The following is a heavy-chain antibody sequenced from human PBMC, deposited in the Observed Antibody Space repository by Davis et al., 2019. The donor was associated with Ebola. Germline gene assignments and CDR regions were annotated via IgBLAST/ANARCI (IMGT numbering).Heavy chain of an antibody. Sequence: MPGGSLRLSCAASGFTFSPYWMFWVRQPPGKGLEWIGEIYHSGSTKYNPSLKSRVTISVDKSKNQFSLKLSSVTAADTAVYYCARHVNYDSSAYSLDYWGQGTLVTVSS. D-gene: IGHD3-22*01. CDR3: ARHVNYDSSAYSLDY. J-gene: IGHJ4*02. CDR2: IYHSGST. V-gene: IGHV4-4*02. CDR1: GFTFSPYW.